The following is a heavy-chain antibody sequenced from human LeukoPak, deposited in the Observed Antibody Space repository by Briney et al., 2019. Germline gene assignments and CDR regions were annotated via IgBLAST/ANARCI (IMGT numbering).Heavy chain of an antibody. CDR1: GDSISSYY. Sequence: SETLSLTCTVSGDSISSYYWSWIRQPPGKGLEWIGYINYSGSSNYNPSLRSRVTISVDTSKNQFSLKLSSVTAADTAVYYCAREGGPYRPLDYSGQGTLVTVSS. CDR3: AREGGPYRPLDY. J-gene: IGHJ4*02. CDR2: INYSGSS. V-gene: IGHV4-59*01.